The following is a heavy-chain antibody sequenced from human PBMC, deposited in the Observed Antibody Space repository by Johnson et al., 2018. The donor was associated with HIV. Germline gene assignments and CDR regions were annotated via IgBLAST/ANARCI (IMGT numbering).Heavy chain of an antibody. CDR3: ARGFVRITMILVADAFDSSGVRDDAFDI. D-gene: IGHD3-22*01. V-gene: IGHV3-20*04. CDR2: INWNGGST. J-gene: IGHJ3*02. CDR1: GFTFDDYG. Sequence: VQLVESGGSVVRRGGSLRLSCAASGFTFDDYGMSWVRQGPGKGLEWVSGINWNGGSTGYADSVKGRFTISRDNTKNSLYLQMNSLRAEDTALYYCARGFVRITMILVADAFDSSGVRDDAFDIWGPGTMVTVSS.